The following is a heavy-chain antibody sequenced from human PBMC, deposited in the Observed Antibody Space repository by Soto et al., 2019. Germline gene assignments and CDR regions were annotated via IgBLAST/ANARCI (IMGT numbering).Heavy chain of an antibody. CDR1: GGSISSYP. Sequence: QVQLQESGPGLVKPSETLSLTCTVSGGSISSYPWSWIRQSPGKGLEWIGYIYNSGTTIYNPSFKRRVTMLLDKPKNQFPLKLGSVTAADTAIYYCAGDIPSGSYRFDYWGQGTLVTVSS. V-gene: IGHV4-59*08. J-gene: IGHJ4*02. CDR2: IYNSGTT. CDR3: AGDIPSGSYRFDY. D-gene: IGHD1-26*01.